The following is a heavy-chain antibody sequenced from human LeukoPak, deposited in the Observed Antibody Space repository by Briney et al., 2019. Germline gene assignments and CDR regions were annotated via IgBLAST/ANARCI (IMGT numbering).Heavy chain of an antibody. Sequence: GGSLRLSCAASGFTFSSYAMSWVRQAPGKGLEWVSAISGSGGSTYYADSVKGRFTISRDNSKNTLYLQMNSLRAEDTAVYYCAKDQGYYCDSIKPGCAFDIWGQGTMVTVSS. D-gene: IGHD3-22*01. V-gene: IGHV3-23*01. CDR1: GFTFSSYA. CDR3: AKDQGYYCDSIKPGCAFDI. CDR2: ISGSGGST. J-gene: IGHJ3*02.